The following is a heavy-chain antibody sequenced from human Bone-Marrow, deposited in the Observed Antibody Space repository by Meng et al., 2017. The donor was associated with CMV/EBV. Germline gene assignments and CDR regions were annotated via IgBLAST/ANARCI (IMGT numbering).Heavy chain of an antibody. CDR3: ATIGAGHGELDI. CDR2: MNPNSGNT. Sequence: ASVKVSCKASGYTFTSYDINWVRQATGQGLEWMGWMNPNSGNTGYAQKFQGRVTITRNTSISTAYMELSSLRSEDTAVYYCATIGAGHGELDIWGQGTMVIVSS. CDR1: GYTFTSYD. D-gene: IGHD6-13*01. J-gene: IGHJ3*02. V-gene: IGHV1-8*03.